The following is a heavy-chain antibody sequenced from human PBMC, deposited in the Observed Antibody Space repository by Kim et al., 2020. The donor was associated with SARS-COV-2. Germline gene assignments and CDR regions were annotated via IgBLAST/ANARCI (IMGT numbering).Heavy chain of an antibody. V-gene: IGHV5-51*01. CDR3: ARASYYYGSGSYFADAFDI. CDR1: GYSFTSYW. D-gene: IGHD3-10*01. CDR2: IYPGDSDT. J-gene: IGHJ3*02. Sequence: GESLKISCKGSGYSFTSYWIGWVRQMPGKGLEWMGIIYPGDSDTRYSPSFQGQVTISADKSISTAYLQWSSLKASDTAMYYCARASYYYGSGSYFADAFDIWGQGTMVTVSS.